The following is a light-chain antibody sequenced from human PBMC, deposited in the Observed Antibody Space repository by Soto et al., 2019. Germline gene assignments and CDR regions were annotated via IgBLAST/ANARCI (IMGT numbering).Light chain of an antibody. CDR1: QNINNN. CDR3: QKSFHTPYT. J-gene: IGKJ2*01. Sequence: DIQMSQSPSSLSASVGDSVTISCRASQNINNNLNWYQQKSGKAPSLLIYEASTFQSGVPSRFRGSGSGRYFTLAITNLQPEDFATYYWQKSFHTPYTFGQGTKLEI. V-gene: IGKV1-39*01. CDR2: EAS.